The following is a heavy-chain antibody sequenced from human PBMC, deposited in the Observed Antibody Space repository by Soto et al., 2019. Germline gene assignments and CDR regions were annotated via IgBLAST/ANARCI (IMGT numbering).Heavy chain of an antibody. V-gene: IGHV1-3*01. CDR3: ARWWSGYHSFFDY. D-gene: IGHD3-3*01. CDR2: INAGDGDR. CDR1: GYSFTEYS. Sequence: QVHLVQSGAEVKKPGASVKVSCKASGYSFTEYSMHWIRQAPGQRLEWVGRINAGDGDRQYSQKFQDRVTLTRDTVATTVSMELTTLTSEDTAVYYCARWWSGYHSFFDYWGQGTLVTVSS. J-gene: IGHJ4*02.